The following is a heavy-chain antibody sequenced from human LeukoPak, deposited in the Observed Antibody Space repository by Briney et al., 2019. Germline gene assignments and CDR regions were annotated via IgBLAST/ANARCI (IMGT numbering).Heavy chain of an antibody. V-gene: IGHV3-43*02. CDR3: AEGAMTHLRY. Sequence: GGSLRLSCAASGFTFDDYAMHWVRQAPGKGLEWVSLISGDGGSTYYADSVKGRFTISRDNSKNSLYLQMNSQRSADNALYYCAEGAMTHLRYCGQGTLVTVSS. CDR2: ISGDGGST. D-gene: IGHD2-21*02. CDR1: GFTFDDYA. J-gene: IGHJ4*02.